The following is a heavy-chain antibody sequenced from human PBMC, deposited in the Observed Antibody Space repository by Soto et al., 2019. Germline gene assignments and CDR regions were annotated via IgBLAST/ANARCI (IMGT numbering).Heavy chain of an antibody. CDR3: ARHVLRFLEWSQGAFDI. D-gene: IGHD3-3*01. V-gene: IGHV3-21*01. Sequence: GGSLRLSCAASGFTFSSYSMNWVRQAPGKGLEWVSSISSSSSYIYYADSVKGRFTISRDNAKNSLYLQMNSLRAEDTAVYYCARHVLRFLEWSQGAFDIWGQGTMVTV. J-gene: IGHJ3*02. CDR2: ISSSSSYI. CDR1: GFTFSSYS.